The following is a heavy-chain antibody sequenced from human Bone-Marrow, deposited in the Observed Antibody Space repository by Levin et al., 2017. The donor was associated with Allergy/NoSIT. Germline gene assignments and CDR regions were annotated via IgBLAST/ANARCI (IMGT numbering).Heavy chain of an antibody. CDR1: GFTFSSYW. CDR2: INSDGSST. J-gene: IGHJ3*02. CDR3: VRYSQGAFDI. Sequence: GESLKISCAASGFTFSSYWMHWVRQAPGKGLVWVSRINSDGSSTSFADSVMGRFTISRDNAKNTLYLQMNSLRAEGTAVYYCVRYSQGAFDIRGQGTMVTVSS. D-gene: IGHD1-26*01. V-gene: IGHV3-74*01.